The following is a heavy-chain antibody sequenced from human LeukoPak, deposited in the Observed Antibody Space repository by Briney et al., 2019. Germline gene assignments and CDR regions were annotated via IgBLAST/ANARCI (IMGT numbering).Heavy chain of an antibody. V-gene: IGHV5-51*01. D-gene: IGHD5-24*01. J-gene: IGHJ4*02. Sequence: GESLKTSCKGSGYSFTSSWIGWVRQLPGKGLEWMGIIYPGDSDTTYSPSFQGLVTMSADKSIRTAYLQWSSLKASDTAMYYCARIRDGYNPLFDCWGQGTLVTVSS. CDR1: GYSFTSSW. CDR3: ARIRDGYNPLFDC. CDR2: IYPGDSDT.